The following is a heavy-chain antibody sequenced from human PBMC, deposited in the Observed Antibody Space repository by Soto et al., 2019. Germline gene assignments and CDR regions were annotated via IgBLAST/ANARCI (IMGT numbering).Heavy chain of an antibody. CDR3: ARDWDFVYGSGSYYDAFDI. V-gene: IGHV6-1*01. CDR2: TYYRSKWYN. Sequence: KQSQTLSLTCAISGDSVSSNSAAWNWIRQSPSRGLEWLGRTYYRSKWYNDYAVSVKSRITINPDTSKNQFSLQLNSVTPEDTAVYYYARDWDFVYGSGSYYDAFDIWGQGTMVTVSS. D-gene: IGHD3-10*01. CDR1: GDSVSSNSAA. J-gene: IGHJ3*02.